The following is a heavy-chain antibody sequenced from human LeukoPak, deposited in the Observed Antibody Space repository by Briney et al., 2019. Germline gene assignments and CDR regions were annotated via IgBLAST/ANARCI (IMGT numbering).Heavy chain of an antibody. V-gene: IGHV3-53*01. Sequence: GGSLRLSCAASGFTDSSSYMSWVRQAPGKGLEWVSIIHSDGSTYYADSVKGRFTISRDTSKNTLYLQMNSLRGEDTAMYYCARGLDYYDSSGSHRRRNYFDYWGQGTLVTVSS. CDR1: GFTDSSSY. D-gene: IGHD3-22*01. CDR3: ARGLDYYDSSGSHRRRNYFDY. CDR2: IHSDGST. J-gene: IGHJ4*02.